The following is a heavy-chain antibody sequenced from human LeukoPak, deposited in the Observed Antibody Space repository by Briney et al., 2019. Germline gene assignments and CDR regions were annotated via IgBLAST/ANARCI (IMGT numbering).Heavy chain of an antibody. Sequence: IGSIYYSGSTYYNPSLKSRVTISVDTSKNQFSLKLSSVTAADTAVYYCVSGTTTFFYYMDVWAKGTTVTVSS. V-gene: IGHV4-39*01. D-gene: IGHD1-1*01. J-gene: IGHJ6*03. CDR3: VSGTTTFFYYMDV. CDR2: IYYSGST.